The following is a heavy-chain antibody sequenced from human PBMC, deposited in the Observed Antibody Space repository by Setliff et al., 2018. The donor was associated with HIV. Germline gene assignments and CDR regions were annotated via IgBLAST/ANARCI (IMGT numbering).Heavy chain of an antibody. CDR1: GYSFTNYW. V-gene: IGHV3-11*04. CDR3: VRDSSRGSAWDPGAFDI. D-gene: IGHD6-19*01. Sequence: GESLKISCKGLGYSFTNYWIGWVRQMPGKGLEWISYISGSGGRIFYLDSVKGRFTISRDKAKTSLFLQMNNLRADDAGVYYCVRDSSRGSAWDPGAFDIWGQGTAVTVSS. CDR2: ISGSGGRI. J-gene: IGHJ3*02.